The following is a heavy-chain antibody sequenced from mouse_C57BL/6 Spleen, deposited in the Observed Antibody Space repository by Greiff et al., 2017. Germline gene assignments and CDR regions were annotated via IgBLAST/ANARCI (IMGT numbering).Heavy chain of an antibody. V-gene: IGHV1-82*01. CDR3: ARGHYGSSCFDY. J-gene: IGHJ2*01. Sequence: VQLQQSGPELVKPGASVKISCKASGYAFSSSWMNWVKQRPGKGLEWIGRIYPGDGDTNYNGKFKGKATLTADKSSSTAYMQLSSLTSEDSAVYFCARGHYGSSCFDYWGQGTTLTVSS. CDR1: GYAFSSSW. CDR2: IYPGDGDT. D-gene: IGHD1-1*01.